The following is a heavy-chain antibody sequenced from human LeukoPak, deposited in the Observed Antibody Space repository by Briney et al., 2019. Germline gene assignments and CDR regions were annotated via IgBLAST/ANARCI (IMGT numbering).Heavy chain of an antibody. CDR1: GGSISSYY. Sequence: PSETLFLTCTVSGGSISSYYWSWIRQPPGKGLEWIGYIYYSGSTNYNPSLKSRVTISVDTSKNQFSLKLSSVTAADTAVYYCARDQRTYDAFDIWGQGTMVTVSS. V-gene: IGHV4-59*01. CDR2: IYYSGST. J-gene: IGHJ3*02. CDR3: ARDQRTYDAFDI.